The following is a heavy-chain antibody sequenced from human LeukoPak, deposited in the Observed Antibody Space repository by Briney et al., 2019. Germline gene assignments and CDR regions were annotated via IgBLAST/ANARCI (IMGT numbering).Heavy chain of an antibody. D-gene: IGHD3-10*01. CDR3: ASLLTPYHGSGGGGMDV. Sequence: PGGSLRLSRAASGFTFTNYAMSWVRQAPGKELVWVSRISGDGSGTSYADSVKGRFTISRDNAKDTLYLQMTSLRVEDTAVYSCASLLTPYHGSGGGGMDVWGQGATVTVSS. CDR1: GFTFTNYA. CDR2: ISGDGSGT. V-gene: IGHV3-74*01. J-gene: IGHJ6*02.